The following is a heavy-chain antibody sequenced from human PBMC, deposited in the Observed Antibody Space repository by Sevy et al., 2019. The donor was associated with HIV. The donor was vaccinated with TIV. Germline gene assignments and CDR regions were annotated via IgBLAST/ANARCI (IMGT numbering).Heavy chain of an antibody. D-gene: IGHD3-22*01. Sequence: GGSLRLSCTASGFTFSSFGMHWVRQAPGMGLEWVAVISYDGSSKYYADSVKGRFTISRDNSKTTLYLQMNSLRAEDTAVYYCAKGGYDSTGKPPYQIWGQGTLVTVSS. J-gene: IGHJ1*01. CDR3: AKGGYDSTGKPPYQI. CDR2: ISYDGSSK. CDR1: GFTFSSFG. V-gene: IGHV3-30*18.